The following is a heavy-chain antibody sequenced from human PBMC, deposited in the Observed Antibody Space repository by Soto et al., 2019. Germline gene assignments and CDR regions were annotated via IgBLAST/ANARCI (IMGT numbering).Heavy chain of an antibody. CDR2: IKYDGSEK. D-gene: IGHD3-22*01. Sequence: PGGSLRLSCAASGFTFSSCWVSWVRQAPGRGLEWMANIKYDGSEKYYVDSVKGRRTISRDNAKNSLYLQMNSLRAEDTAVYYCASSPHKDSRPDYWGQGTLVTVSS. CDR1: GFTFSSCW. J-gene: IGHJ4*02. CDR3: ASSPHKDSRPDY. V-gene: IGHV3-7*03.